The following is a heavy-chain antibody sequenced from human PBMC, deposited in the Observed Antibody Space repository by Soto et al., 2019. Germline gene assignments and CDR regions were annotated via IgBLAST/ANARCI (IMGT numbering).Heavy chain of an antibody. D-gene: IGHD3-10*01. Sequence: QVQLQESGPGLVKPSGTLSLTCAVSGGSLSSTHWWSWVRQPPRKGLEWIGDIHHTGSTNYNPSLKSRVTISVDKSNNQFSLNLSSVTAADTAVYYCARDPYYYGSGDKGGFDPWGQGTLVIVSS. CDR3: ARDPYYYGSGDKGGFDP. CDR2: IHHTGST. CDR1: GGSLSSTHW. V-gene: IGHV4-4*02. J-gene: IGHJ5*02.